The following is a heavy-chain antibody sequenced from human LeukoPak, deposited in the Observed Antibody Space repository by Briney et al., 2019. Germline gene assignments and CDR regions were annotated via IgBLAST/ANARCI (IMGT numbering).Heavy chain of an antibody. CDR3: AKEEDIVVVPAAPGLFDY. Sequence: GGSLRLSCAASGFAFSNYAMSWVRQAPGKGLEWVSSITGSGGGTYYADSVKGRFTISRDNSKNTLDLQMNSLRAEDTAVYYCAKEEDIVVVPAAPGLFDYWGQGTLVTVSS. CDR1: GFAFSNYA. CDR2: ITGSGGGT. J-gene: IGHJ4*02. V-gene: IGHV3-23*01. D-gene: IGHD2-2*01.